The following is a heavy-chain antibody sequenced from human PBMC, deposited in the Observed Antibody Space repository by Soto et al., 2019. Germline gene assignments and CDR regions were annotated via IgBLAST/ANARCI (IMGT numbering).Heavy chain of an antibody. D-gene: IGHD6-13*01. Sequence: GASVKVSCKASGYTFTSYGISWVRQAPGQGLEWMGWISAYNGNTNYAQKLQGRVTMTTDTSTSTAYMELRSLRSDDTAVYYCARDRDYSSSWPPGGWFDPWGQGTLVTVSS. V-gene: IGHV1-18*01. CDR2: ISAYNGNT. CDR3: ARDRDYSSSWPPGGWFDP. CDR1: GYTFTSYG. J-gene: IGHJ5*02.